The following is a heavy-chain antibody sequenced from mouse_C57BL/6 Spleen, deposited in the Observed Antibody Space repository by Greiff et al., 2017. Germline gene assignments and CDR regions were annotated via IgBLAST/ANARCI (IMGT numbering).Heavy chain of an antibody. CDR3: ARSGRRDYFDY. CDR2: IYPGDGGT. J-gene: IGHJ2*01. CDR1: GYAFSSSW. Sequence: QVQLQQSGPELVKPGASVKISCKASGYAFSSSWMNWVKQRPGKGLEWIGRIYPGDGGTNYNGKFKGKATLTADKSSSTAYMQLSSLTSEDSAVYFCARSGRRDYFDYWGQGTTLTVSS. V-gene: IGHV1-82*01.